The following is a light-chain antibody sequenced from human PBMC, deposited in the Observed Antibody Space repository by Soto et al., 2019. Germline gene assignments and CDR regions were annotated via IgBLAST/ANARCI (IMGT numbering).Light chain of an antibody. J-gene: IGKJ4*01. V-gene: IGKV3-15*01. CDR2: FAS. CDR3: LQFTAWPLT. CDR1: QTVYNN. Sequence: EIVMTQSPATLSVSPGEKATLSCRASQTVYNNLAWYQQKPGQAPRLLVYFASTRATGVPARFSGSGSGTEFSLTISSLQSEDFALYYCLQFTAWPLTFGGGTKVETK.